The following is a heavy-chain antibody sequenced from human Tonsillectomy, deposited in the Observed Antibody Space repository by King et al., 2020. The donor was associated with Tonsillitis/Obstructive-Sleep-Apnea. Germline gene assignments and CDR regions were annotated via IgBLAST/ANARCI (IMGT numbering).Heavy chain of an antibody. CDR1: GGSFSGYY. D-gene: IGHD2-15*01. CDR2: INHSGST. V-gene: IGHV4-34*01. Sequence: VQLQQWGAGLLKPSETLSLTCAVYGGSFSGYYWSWIRQPPGKGLEWIGEINHSGSTNYNPSLKSRVTISVDTSKNQFSLKLSSVTAADTAVYYCARGRRCEICGSCYSEVDYWGQGTLVTVSS. J-gene: IGHJ4*02. CDR3: ARGRRCEICGSCYSEVDY.